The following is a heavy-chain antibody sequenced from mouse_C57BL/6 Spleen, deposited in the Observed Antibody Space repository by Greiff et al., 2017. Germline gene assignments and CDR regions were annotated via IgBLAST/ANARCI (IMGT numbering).Heavy chain of an antibody. CDR2: ISNGGGST. Sequence: EVQLVESGGGLVQPGGSLKLSCAASGFTFSDYYMYWVRQTPEKRLAWVAYISNGGGSTYYPDTVKGRFTISRDNAKNTLYLQRSRLKSEDTSMYYWARPGHGGVFDYWGQGTTRTVSS. D-gene: IGHD3-1*01. V-gene: IGHV5-12*01. CDR3: ARPGHGGVFDY. CDR1: GFTFSDYY. J-gene: IGHJ2*01.